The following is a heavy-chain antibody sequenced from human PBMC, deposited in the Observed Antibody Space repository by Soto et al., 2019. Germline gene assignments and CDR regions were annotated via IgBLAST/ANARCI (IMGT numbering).Heavy chain of an antibody. J-gene: IGHJ4*02. Sequence: SXTLSLTCSVSGDSINSDKYYWGLIRQPPGKGLEWIGSIYFRGNTYYNPSLQTRVTISLDKSKSQFSLKLNSVTAADSAVYFCARLEGLATISYYFDFWGQGALVTVSS. D-gene: IGHD3-9*01. CDR3: ARLEGLATISYYFDF. CDR2: IYFRGNT. V-gene: IGHV4-39*01. CDR1: GDSINSDKYY.